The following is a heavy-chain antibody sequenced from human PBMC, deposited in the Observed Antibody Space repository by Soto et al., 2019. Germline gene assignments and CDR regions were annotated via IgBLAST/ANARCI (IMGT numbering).Heavy chain of an antibody. CDR1: GGSISSYY. V-gene: IGHV4-59*01. Sequence: SETLSLTCTVSGGSISSYYWSWIRQPPGKGLEWIGYIYYSGGTNYNPSLKSRVTISVDTSKNQFSLKLSSVTAADTAVYYCARSGAVATPEYNWFDPRGQGTLVTVSS. D-gene: IGHD5-12*01. CDR3: ARSGAVATPEYNWFDP. J-gene: IGHJ5*02. CDR2: IYYSGGT.